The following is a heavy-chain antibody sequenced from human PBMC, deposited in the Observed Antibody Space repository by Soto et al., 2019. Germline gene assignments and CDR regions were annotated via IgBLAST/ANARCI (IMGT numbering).Heavy chain of an antibody. V-gene: IGHV1-46*01. CDR1: GYTFTSYY. Sequence: ASVKVSCKASGYTFTSYYMHWVRQAPGQGLEWMGIINPSGGSTSYAQKFQGRVTMTRDTSTSTVYMELSSLRSEDTAVYYCARSYCTNGVCYSTFDPWGQGTLVTVSS. D-gene: IGHD2-8*01. CDR2: INPSGGST. J-gene: IGHJ5*02. CDR3: ARSYCTNGVCYSTFDP.